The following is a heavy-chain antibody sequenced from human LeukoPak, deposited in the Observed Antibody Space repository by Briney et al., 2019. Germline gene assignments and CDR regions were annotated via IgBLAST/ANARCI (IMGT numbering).Heavy chain of an antibody. CDR2: IGDSGSNT. Sequence: GGSLRLSCAASGFPFSRYTMSWVRQTPGKGLECVSFIGDSGSNTFYADSVKGRFTISRDNSNNTVYLQMNSLRAEDTAVYYCAKEYYDSDGYYYKEFFQHWGQGTLVTVSS. V-gene: IGHV3-23*01. D-gene: IGHD3-22*01. CDR1: GFPFSRYT. CDR3: AKEYYDSDGYYYKEFFQH. J-gene: IGHJ1*01.